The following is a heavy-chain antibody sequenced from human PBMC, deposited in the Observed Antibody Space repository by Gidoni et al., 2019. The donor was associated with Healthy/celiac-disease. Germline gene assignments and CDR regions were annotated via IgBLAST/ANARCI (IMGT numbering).Heavy chain of an antibody. J-gene: IGHJ4*02. CDR1: VGPISSGIYY. V-gene: IGHV4-61*02. Sequence: QVQLQESGPGLVTPSQTLSLTCTVPVGPISSGIYYWSWIRQPAGKGLEWIGRIYTSGSTNYNPSLKSRVTISVDTSKNQFSLKLSSVTAADTAVYYCARDGSWYGGGFDYWGQGTLVTVSS. CDR3: ARDGSWYGGGFDY. D-gene: IGHD6-13*01. CDR2: IYTSGST.